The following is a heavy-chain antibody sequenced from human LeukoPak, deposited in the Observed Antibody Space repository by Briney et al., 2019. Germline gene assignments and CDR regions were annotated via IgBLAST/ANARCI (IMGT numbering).Heavy chain of an antibody. J-gene: IGHJ4*02. CDR1: GGSISSGSYY. Sequence: PSQTLSLTCTVSGGSISSGSYYWSWIRQPAGKGLEWIGRIYTSGSTNYNPSLKSRVTISVDTSKNQFSLKLSSVTAADTAVYYYARDRYSGSKYGRGNFDYWGQGTLVTVSS. D-gene: IGHD1-26*01. CDR3: ARDRYSGSKYGRGNFDY. V-gene: IGHV4-61*02. CDR2: IYTSGST.